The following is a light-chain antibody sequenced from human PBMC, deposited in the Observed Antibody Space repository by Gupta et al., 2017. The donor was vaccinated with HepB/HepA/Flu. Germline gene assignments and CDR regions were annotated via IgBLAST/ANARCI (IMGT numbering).Light chain of an antibody. CDR3: QTADGSGTYVV. Sequence: SSELTQPPSVSVSPGQTARITCSGDALSNQYAYWYQQKPGQAPVLLIYKDTRRPSGTPERFSGSSSGTTVTLTISGVQAEDEADYHCQTADGSGTYVVFGGGTKLTVL. V-gene: IGLV3-25*03. CDR2: KDT. CDR1: ALSNQY. J-gene: IGLJ2*01.